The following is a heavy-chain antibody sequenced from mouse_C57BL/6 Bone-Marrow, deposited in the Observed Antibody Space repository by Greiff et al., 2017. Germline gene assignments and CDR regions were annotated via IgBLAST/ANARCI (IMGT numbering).Heavy chain of an antibody. CDR3: TTILYPYYFDY. CDR1: GFNIKDDY. V-gene: IGHV14-4*01. CDR2: IDPENGDT. D-gene: IGHD2-12*01. J-gene: IGHJ2*01. Sequence: VQLQQSGAELVRPGASVKLSCTASGFNIKDDYMHWVKQRPEQGLEWIGWIDPENGDTEYASKFQGKATITSDTSSKTAYLQLSSLTSEDTAVYYCTTILYPYYFDYWGQGTTLSVSS.